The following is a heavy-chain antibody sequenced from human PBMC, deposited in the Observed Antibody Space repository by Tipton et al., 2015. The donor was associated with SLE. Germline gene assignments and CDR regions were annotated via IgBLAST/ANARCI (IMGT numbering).Heavy chain of an antibody. Sequence: TLSLTCTVSGGSISSSSYYWGWIRQPPGKGLEWIGTIYYSGSTYYNPSLKSRVTTSVDTSRNQFSLNVSSVTAADTAVYYCARINDIFFDIWGQGTLVTVSS. CDR1: GGSISSSSYY. J-gene: IGHJ3*02. CDR3: ARINDIFFDI. V-gene: IGHV4-39*01. CDR2: IYYSGST. D-gene: IGHD3-9*01.